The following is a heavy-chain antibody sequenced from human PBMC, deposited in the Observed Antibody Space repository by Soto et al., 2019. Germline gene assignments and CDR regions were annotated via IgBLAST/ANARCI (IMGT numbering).Heavy chain of an antibody. CDR2: IKQDGSEK. CDR3: ASVSSGGSCYPN. J-gene: IGHJ4*02. D-gene: IGHD2-15*01. V-gene: IGHV3-7*01. CDR1: GFTFSSYW. Sequence: EVQLVESGGGLVQPGGSLRLSCAASGFTFSSYWTSWVRQAPGKGLEWVANIKQDGSEKYYVDSVKGRFTISRDNAKNSLYLQMNSLRAEDTAVYYCASVSSGGSCYPNWGQGTLVTVSS.